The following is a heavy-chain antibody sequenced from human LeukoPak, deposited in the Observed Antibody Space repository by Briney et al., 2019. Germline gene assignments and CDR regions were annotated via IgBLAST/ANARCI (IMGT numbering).Heavy chain of an antibody. Sequence: GTSLRLSCAASGFTFSSYGVHWVRQAPGKGLEWVTVIFYDGSNKYYADSVKGRFSISRDNSKNTLYLQMNSLRAEDTAVYYCARGEAIFGVVMSGPQGTGSWFDPWGQGTLVTVSP. CDR1: GFTFSSYG. CDR2: IFYDGSNK. J-gene: IGHJ5*02. V-gene: IGHV3-33*01. D-gene: IGHD3-3*01. CDR3: ARGEAIFGVVMSGPQGTGSWFDP.